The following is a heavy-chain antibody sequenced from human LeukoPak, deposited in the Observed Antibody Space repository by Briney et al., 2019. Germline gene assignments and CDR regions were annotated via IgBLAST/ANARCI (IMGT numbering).Heavy chain of an antibody. CDR3: ARLATPSTMAARGRSWFES. V-gene: IGHV4-39*07. D-gene: IGHD6-6*01. J-gene: IGHJ5*01. Sequence: SETLSLTCAVSGGSISSSSYYWSWIRQPPGKGLEWIGTMYFSGSTYYNPSLKSRVTISVDTSKNQFSLKVSSVTAADTAVYYCARLATPSTMAARGRSWFESWGQGTLVTVSS. CDR1: GGSISSSSYY. CDR2: MYFSGST.